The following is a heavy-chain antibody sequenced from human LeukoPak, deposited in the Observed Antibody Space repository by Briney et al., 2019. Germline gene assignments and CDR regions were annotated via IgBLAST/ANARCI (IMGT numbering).Heavy chain of an antibody. J-gene: IGHJ4*02. CDR2: IYSEGTT. CDR1: GFTVSNNY. V-gene: IGHV3-53*01. CDR3: AKGPLTEVAGTTWDY. Sequence: PGGSLRLSCAASGFTVSNNYMIWIRQAPGKGPEWVSLIYSEGTTSYADSVKGRFTISRDNAKNSLYLQMNSLRAEDTAVYYCAKGPLTEVAGTTWDYWGQGTPVTVSS. D-gene: IGHD6-19*01.